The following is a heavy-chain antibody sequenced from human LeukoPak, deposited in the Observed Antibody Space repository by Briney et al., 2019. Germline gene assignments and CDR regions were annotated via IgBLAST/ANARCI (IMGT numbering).Heavy chain of an antibody. CDR2: IYYSGST. CDR1: GGSISSSSYY. V-gene: IGHV4-39*01. D-gene: IGHD2-15*01. Sequence: SETLSLTCTVSGGSISSSSYYWGWLRQPPGKGLEWLGSIYYSGSTYYDPSLKSRVTISVDTSKNQFSLKLSSVTAADTAVYYCARRDWIVVVVAATGDAFDIWGQGTMVTVSS. J-gene: IGHJ3*02. CDR3: ARRDWIVVVVAATGDAFDI.